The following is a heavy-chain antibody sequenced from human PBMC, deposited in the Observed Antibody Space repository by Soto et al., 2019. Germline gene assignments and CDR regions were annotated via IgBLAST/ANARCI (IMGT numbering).Heavy chain of an antibody. CDR3: AKAGAHGDYWY. Sequence: GGSVRLSCAASGFTFDDYAMHWVRQAPGKGLEWVSGISWNSGSIGYADSVKGRFTISRDNAKNSLYLQMNSLRAEDTALYYCAKAGAHGDYWYWGQGTLVTVSS. V-gene: IGHV3-9*01. J-gene: IGHJ4*02. CDR2: ISWNSGSI. D-gene: IGHD4-17*01. CDR1: GFTFDDYA.